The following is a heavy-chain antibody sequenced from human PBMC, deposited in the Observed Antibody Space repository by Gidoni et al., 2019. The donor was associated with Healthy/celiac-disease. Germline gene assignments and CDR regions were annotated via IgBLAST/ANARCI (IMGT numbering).Heavy chain of an antibody. V-gene: IGHV1-46*01. J-gene: IGHJ4*02. Sequence: QVQLVQSGAEVKKPGASVKVSGKASGYTFTSYYMPWVRQAPGQGLEWMGIINPSGGSTSYAQKFQGRVTMTRDTSTSTVYMELSSLRSEDTAVYYCAREATVVTQDFDYWGQGTLVTVSS. D-gene: IGHD4-17*01. CDR3: AREATVVTQDFDY. CDR2: INPSGGST. CDR1: GYTFTSYY.